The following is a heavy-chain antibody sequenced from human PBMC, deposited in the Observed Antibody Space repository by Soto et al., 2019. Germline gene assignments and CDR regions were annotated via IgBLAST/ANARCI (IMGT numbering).Heavy chain of an antibody. CDR1: GGSFSGYY. CDR3: ARGFIMNYYDGSGPGGRGYGMDV. CDR2: INHSGST. D-gene: IGHD3-22*01. Sequence: SETLSLTCAVYGGSFSGYYWSWIRQPPGKGLEWIGEINHSGSTNYNPSLKSRVTISVDTSKNQFSLKLSSVTAADTAVYYCARGFIMNYYDGSGPGGRGYGMDVWGQGTTVTVSS. J-gene: IGHJ6*02. V-gene: IGHV4-34*01.